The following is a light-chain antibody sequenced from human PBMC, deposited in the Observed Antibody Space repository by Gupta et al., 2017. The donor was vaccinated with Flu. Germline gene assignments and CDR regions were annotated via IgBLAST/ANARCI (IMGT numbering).Light chain of an antibody. J-gene: IGKJ2*01. CDR3: HQEDNCPYT. CDR2: KSS. Sequence: PSTLSAFVGDRVTIPCRASQNIGRWVAWFQQKPGDPPKLLIYKSSRLESGVPTRFSGSGAGTEFTLTIRGLQSEESATYYCHQEDNCPYTFGQGTKLDVK. V-gene: IGKV1-5*03. CDR1: QNIGRW.